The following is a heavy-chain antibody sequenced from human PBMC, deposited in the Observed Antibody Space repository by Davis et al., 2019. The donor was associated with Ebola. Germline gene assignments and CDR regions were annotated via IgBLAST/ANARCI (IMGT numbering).Heavy chain of an antibody. CDR1: GGSFSGYY. D-gene: IGHD2-15*01. Sequence: MPGGSLRLSCAVYGGSFSGYYWSWIRQPPGKGLEWIGEINHSGSTNYNPSLKSRVTISIDTSKNQFSLKLSSVTAADTAVFYCASGVVAANGYYYGMDVWGQGTTVTVSS. CDR3: ASGVVAANGYYYGMDV. CDR2: INHSGST. J-gene: IGHJ6*02. V-gene: IGHV4-34*01.